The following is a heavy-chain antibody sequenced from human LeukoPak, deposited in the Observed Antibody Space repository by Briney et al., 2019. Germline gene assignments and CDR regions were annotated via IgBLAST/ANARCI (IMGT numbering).Heavy chain of an antibody. Sequence: GGSLRLSCAASGFAFHNYVIHWVRQAPGKGLEWVAVISSDVNIKYYADSVKGRFTISRDNSKNTLYLQMNSLRAEDTAVYYCAREGGIAARPGPFDYWGQGTLVTVSS. CDR1: GFAFHNYV. J-gene: IGHJ4*02. V-gene: IGHV3-30-3*01. CDR3: AREGGIAARPGPFDY. D-gene: IGHD6-6*01. CDR2: ISSDVNIK.